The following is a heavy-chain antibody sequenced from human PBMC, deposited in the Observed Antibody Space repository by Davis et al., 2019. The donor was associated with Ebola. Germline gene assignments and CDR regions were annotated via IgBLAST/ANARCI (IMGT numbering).Heavy chain of an antibody. V-gene: IGHV1-18*04. J-gene: IGHJ3*02. CDR2: ISVYNGNT. CDR3: ASRIKVVAATDDAFDI. Sequence: AASVKVSCKPSGYSFTSYGIGWVRQAPGQGLEWMGWISVYNGNTNYAENFQGRVTMTADTSTSTIYLEVGSLRSDDTAVYYCASRIKVVAATDDAFDIWGQGTMVTVSS. CDR1: GYSFTSYG. D-gene: IGHD2-15*01.